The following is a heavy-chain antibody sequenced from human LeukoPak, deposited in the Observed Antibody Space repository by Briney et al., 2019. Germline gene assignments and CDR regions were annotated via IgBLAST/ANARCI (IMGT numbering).Heavy chain of an antibody. CDR2: ISGSGGST. J-gene: IGHJ4*02. V-gene: IGHV3-23*01. CDR3: AKRDNRGWYYFDS. CDR1: GFTFSSYG. Sequence: PGTSLRLSCAASGFTFSSYGMHWVRQAPGKGLEWVSVISGSGGSTYYADSVKDRFTISRDNSKNTLYLQMNSLRAEDTAVYYCAKRDNRGWYYFDSWGQGTLVTVSS. D-gene: IGHD6-19*01.